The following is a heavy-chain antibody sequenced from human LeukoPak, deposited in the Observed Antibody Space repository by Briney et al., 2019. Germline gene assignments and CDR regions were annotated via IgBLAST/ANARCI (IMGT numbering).Heavy chain of an antibody. Sequence: SETLSLTCTVSGYSISSGYYWGWIRQPPGKGLEWIGSIYHSGSTYYNPSHKSRVTISVDTSKNQFSLKLSSVTAADTAVYYCARDLLQVRAVTGRDYWGQGTLVTVSS. D-gene: IGHD3-10*01. V-gene: IGHV4-38-2*02. CDR3: ARDLLQVRAVTGRDY. CDR2: IYHSGST. J-gene: IGHJ4*02. CDR1: GYSISSGYY.